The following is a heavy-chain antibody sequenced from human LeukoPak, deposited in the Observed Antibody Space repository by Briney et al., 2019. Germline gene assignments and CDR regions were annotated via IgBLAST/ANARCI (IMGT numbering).Heavy chain of an antibody. Sequence: GESLKISCKGSGYKFSGSWIAWVRQMPGKGLEWMGIIYPADSDTRYSPSLQGQVTISADKSISTAYLQWSSLKASDTAMYYCARRFGKIAVAGNEDYWGQGTLVTVSS. CDR1: GYKFSGSW. D-gene: IGHD6-19*01. V-gene: IGHV5-51*01. CDR2: IYPADSDT. J-gene: IGHJ4*02. CDR3: ARRFGKIAVAGNEDY.